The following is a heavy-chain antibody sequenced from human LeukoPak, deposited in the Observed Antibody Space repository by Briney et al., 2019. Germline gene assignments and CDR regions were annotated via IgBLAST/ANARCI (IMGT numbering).Heavy chain of an antibody. CDR1: GGSISSGGHY. Sequence: PSQTLSLTCTVSGGSISSGGHYWSWIRQPPGKGLEWIGEINHSGSTNYNPSLKSRVTISVDTSKNQFSLKLSSVTAADTAVYYCARGPRDAIIRFLDYWGQGTLVTVSS. CDR3: ARGPRDAIIRFLDY. V-gene: IGHV4-30-2*01. D-gene: IGHD3-3*01. CDR2: INHSGST. J-gene: IGHJ4*02.